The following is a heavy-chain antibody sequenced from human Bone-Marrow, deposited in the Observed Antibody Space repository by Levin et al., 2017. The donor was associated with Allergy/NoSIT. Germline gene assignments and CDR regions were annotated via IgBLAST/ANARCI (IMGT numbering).Heavy chain of an antibody. CDR2: ISSSSSYI. Sequence: PGGSLRLSCAASGFTFSSYSMNWVRQAPGKGLEWVSSISSSSSYIYYADSVKGRFTISRDNAKNSLYLQMNSLRAEDTAVYYCARDHGSGWSDHDAFDIWGQGTMVTVSS. V-gene: IGHV3-21*01. CDR3: ARDHGSGWSDHDAFDI. D-gene: IGHD6-19*01. J-gene: IGHJ3*02. CDR1: GFTFSSYS.